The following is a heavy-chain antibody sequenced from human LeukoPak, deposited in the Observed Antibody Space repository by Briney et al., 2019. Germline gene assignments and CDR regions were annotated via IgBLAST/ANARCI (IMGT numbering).Heavy chain of an antibody. J-gene: IGHJ5*02. Sequence: SQTLSLTCTVSGGSITSGNYYWSWIRQPAGKGLEWIGRIYASGNTNYNPSLKSRVTISVDTSKNEFSLRLSAVTAADTAVYYCARGFDPWGQGTLVTVSS. CDR3: ARGFDP. CDR2: IYASGNT. CDR1: GGSITSGNYY. V-gene: IGHV4-61*02.